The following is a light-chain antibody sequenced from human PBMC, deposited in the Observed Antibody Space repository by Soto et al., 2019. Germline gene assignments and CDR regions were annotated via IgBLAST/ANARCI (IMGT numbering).Light chain of an antibody. Sequence: AIRITQSPSSLSASTGDRVTITCRASQGIRSYLAWYQQKPGKAPKLLIYAASTLQSGAPSRFSGIGSGIDFTLTISCLQSEDFATYYGQQYESYPFTFGPWSKVDI. J-gene: IGKJ3*01. CDR3: QQYESYPFT. CDR1: QGIRSY. CDR2: AAS. V-gene: IGKV1-8*01.